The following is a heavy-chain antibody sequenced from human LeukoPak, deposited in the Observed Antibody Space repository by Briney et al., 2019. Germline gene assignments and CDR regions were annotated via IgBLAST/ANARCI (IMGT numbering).Heavy chain of an antibody. CDR3: AREYDSKGRFDW. V-gene: IGHV3-21*01. J-gene: IGHJ4*02. CDR1: ASIFSSHT. CDR2: ISRGSSDI. Sequence: PGGSLRLSCAAPASIFSSHTMNWVRQARGKALEWVSSISRGSSDINYADSVKGRFIISRDNAKNSLYLQMNSLRDEDMGFYYCAREYDSKGRFDWWGQGTLVTVSS. D-gene: IGHD3-22*01.